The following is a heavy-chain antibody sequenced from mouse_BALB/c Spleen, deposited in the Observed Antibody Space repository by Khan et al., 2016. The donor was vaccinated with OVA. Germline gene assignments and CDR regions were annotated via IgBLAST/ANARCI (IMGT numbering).Heavy chain of an antibody. V-gene: IGHV1-4*01. Sequence: QVQLQQSGAELARPGASVKMSCKASGYTFTSYSMHWIKQRPGQGLEWIGNINPSNAYTNYNQKFKDKATLTADKSSSTAYMQLSSLTSEDSAVYYCARYVHYYGSRGALDYWGQGTSVTVSS. CDR1: GYTFTSYS. J-gene: IGHJ4*01. CDR3: ARYVHYYGSRGALDY. D-gene: IGHD1-1*01. CDR2: INPSNAYT.